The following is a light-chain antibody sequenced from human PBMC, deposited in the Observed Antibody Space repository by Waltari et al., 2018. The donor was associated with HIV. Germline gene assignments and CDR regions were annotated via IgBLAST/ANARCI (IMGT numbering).Light chain of an antibody. CDR2: AVS. J-gene: IGLJ1*01. CDR1: SSDVGGYNS. CDR3: SSYTSSRSYV. Sequence: QSALTQPASVSGSPGQSLTISCTGTSSDVGGYNSVSWYQQHPGKAPKLMIYAVSNRPSGVSNRFSGSKSGNTASLTISGLQAEDEADYYCSSYTSSRSYVFGTGTRVTV. V-gene: IGLV2-14*03.